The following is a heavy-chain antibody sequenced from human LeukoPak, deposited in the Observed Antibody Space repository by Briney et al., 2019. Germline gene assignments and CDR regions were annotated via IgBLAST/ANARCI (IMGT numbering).Heavy chain of an antibody. V-gene: IGHV3-30*02. J-gene: IGHJ4*02. D-gene: IGHD2-2*01. CDR1: GFTFNNYG. CDR3: AKDLHLSSTFPGSD. CDR2: IWYDGSSK. Sequence: PGGSLRLSCAASGFTFNNYGMYWGRQAPGKGLEWVAFIWYDGSSKNYADSVKGRFTISRDNPKNTLYLQMDSLRDEDTAVYYCAKDLHLSSTFPGSDWGQGTLVTVSS.